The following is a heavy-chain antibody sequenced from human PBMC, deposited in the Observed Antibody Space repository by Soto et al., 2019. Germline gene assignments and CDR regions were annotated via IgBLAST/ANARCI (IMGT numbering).Heavy chain of an antibody. D-gene: IGHD2-2*02. V-gene: IGHV4-4*07. CDR1: GGSISSYY. CDR3: ARAIVVPAAIRHNWFDP. CDR2: IYTSGST. Sequence: SETLSLTCTVSGGSISSYYWSWIRQPAGKGLEWIGRIYTSGSTYYNPSLKSRVTMSVDTSKNQFSLKLSSVTAADTAVYYRARAIVVPAAIRHNWFDPWGQGTLVTVSS. J-gene: IGHJ5*02.